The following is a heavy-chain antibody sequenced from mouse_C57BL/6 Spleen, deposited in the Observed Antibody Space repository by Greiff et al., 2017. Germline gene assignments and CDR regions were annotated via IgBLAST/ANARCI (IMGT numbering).Heavy chain of an antibody. J-gene: IGHJ4*01. D-gene: IGHD1-1*01. CDR2: IDPSDSYT. Sequence: QVQLKQPGAELVRPGTSVKLSCKASGYTFTSYWMHWVKQRPGQGLEWIGVIDPSDSYTNYNQKFKGKATLTVDTSSSTAYMQLSSLTSEDSAVYYCARAVVAYYYAMDYWGQGTSVTVSS. V-gene: IGHV1-59*01. CDR3: ARAVVAYYYAMDY. CDR1: GYTFTSYW.